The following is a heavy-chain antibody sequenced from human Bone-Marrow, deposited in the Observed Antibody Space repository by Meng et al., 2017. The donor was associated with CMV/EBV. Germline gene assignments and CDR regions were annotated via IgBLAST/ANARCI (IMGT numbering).Heavy chain of an antibody. CDR2: ISSSGSYI. D-gene: IGHD6-13*01. Sequence: GESLKISCAASGFTFSDYYMNWVRQAPGKGLEWVSSISSSGSYISYADSVKGRFTISRDNAKNSLYLQMNSLRAEDTAVYYCARHGPAAGYYFDYWGQGTLVTVSS. J-gene: IGHJ4*02. CDR3: ARHGPAAGYYFDY. CDR1: GFTFSDYY. V-gene: IGHV3-21*01.